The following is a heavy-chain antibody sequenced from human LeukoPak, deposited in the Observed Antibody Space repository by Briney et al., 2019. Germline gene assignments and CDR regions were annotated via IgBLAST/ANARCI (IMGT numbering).Heavy chain of an antibody. CDR2: IYHSGSD. V-gene: IGHV4-39*01. J-gene: IGHJ4*02. CDR1: GGSISSSSYY. D-gene: IGHD3-22*01. Sequence: SETLSLTCTVSGGSISSSSYYWGWIRQPPGKGLEWIGDIYHSGSDYSNPSLKSRVTISVDTSKNQFSLKLSSVTAADTAVYYCARRLELSGYDYTFDYWGQGTLVTVSS. CDR3: ARRLELSGYDYTFDY.